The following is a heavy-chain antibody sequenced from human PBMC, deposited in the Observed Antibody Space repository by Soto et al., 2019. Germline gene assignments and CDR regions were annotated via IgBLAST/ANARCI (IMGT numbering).Heavy chain of an antibody. V-gene: IGHV4-31*03. J-gene: IGHJ6*02. Sequence: QVQLQESGPGLVKPSQTLSLTCTVSGGSISSGGYYWSWIRQHPGKGLEWIGYIYYSGSTYYNPSLKSRVTISVDTSKNQFSLRLSSVTAADTAVYYCARQRGSQDYYYGMDVWGQGTTVTVSS. CDR3: ARQRGSQDYYYGMDV. CDR1: GGSISSGGYY. CDR2: IYYSGST. D-gene: IGHD6-13*01.